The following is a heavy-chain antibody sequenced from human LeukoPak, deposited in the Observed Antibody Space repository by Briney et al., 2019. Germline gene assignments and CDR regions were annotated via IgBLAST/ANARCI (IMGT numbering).Heavy chain of an antibody. CDR1: GYTFTGYY. J-gene: IGHJ4*02. CDR3: ARDPLYDILTGYLFDY. CDR2: INPNSGGT. V-gene: IGHV1-2*02. D-gene: IGHD3-9*01. Sequence: PLASVKVSCKASGYTFTGYYMHWVRQAPGQGLEWMGWINPNSGGTNYAQKFQGRVTMTRDTSISTAYMELSRLRSDDTAVYYCARDPLYDILTGYLFDYWGQGTLVTVSS.